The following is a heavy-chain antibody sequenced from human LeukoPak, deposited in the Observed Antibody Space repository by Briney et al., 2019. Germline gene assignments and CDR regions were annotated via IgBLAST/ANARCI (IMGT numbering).Heavy chain of an antibody. V-gene: IGHV4-34*01. Sequence: PSETLSLTCAVYGGSFSGYYWSWIRQPPGKGLEWIGEINHSGSTNYNPSLKSRVTISVDTSKNQFSLKLGSVTAADTAVYYCARHSKPFRFRFDYWGRGTLVTVSS. CDR3: ARHSKPFRFRFDY. J-gene: IGHJ4*02. CDR2: INHSGST. CDR1: GGSFSGYY. D-gene: IGHD2-21*01.